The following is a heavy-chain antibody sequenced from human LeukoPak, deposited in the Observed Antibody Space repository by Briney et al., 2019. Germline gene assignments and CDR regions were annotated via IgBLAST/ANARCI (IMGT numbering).Heavy chain of an antibody. CDR3: ARDLAGAAATEGYGMDV. CDR2: IYYSGST. CDR1: GGSISSGDYY. V-gene: IGHV4-30-4*01. Sequence: SETLSLTCTVSGGSISSGDYYWSWIRQPPGKGLEWIGYIYYSGSTYYNPSLKSRVTTSVDTSKNQFSLKLSSVTAADTAVYYCARDLAGAAATEGYGMDVWGQGTTVTVSS. J-gene: IGHJ6*02. D-gene: IGHD6-13*01.